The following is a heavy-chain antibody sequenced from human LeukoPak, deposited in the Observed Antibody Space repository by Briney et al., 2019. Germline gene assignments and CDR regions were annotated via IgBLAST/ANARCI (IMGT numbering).Heavy chain of an antibody. V-gene: IGHV4-4*02. CDR1: GGSISNTNW. CDR2: VNLQGST. Sequence: SGTLSLTCGASGGSISNTNWWTWVRQPPGKGLEWSGEVNLQGSTNYNPSLKSRVAISVDKSENHISLKLTSVTAADTAVYYCAREGGPYRPLDYSGQGTLVTVAS. J-gene: IGHJ4*02. CDR3: AREGGPYRPLDY.